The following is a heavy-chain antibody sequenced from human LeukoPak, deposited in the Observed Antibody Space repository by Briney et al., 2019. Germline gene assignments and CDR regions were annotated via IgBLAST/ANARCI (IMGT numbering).Heavy chain of an antibody. CDR1: GFTFSSYS. J-gene: IGHJ4*02. CDR3: ARDGPAVADDY. CDR2: ISSSSSYL. V-gene: IGHV3-21*01. Sequence: GGSLRLSCAASGFTFSSYSMNWVRQAPGKGLEWVSSISSSSSYLYYADSVKGRFTISRDNAKNSLYLQMNSLRAEDTAVYYCARDGPAVADDYWGQGTLVTVSS. D-gene: IGHD6-19*01.